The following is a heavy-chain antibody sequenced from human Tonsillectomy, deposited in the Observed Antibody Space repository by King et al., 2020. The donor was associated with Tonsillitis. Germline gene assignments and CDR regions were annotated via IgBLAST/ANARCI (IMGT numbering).Heavy chain of an antibody. V-gene: IGHV1-8*01. CDR1: GYTFTSYD. Sequence: QLVQSGAEVKKPGDSVKVSCKASGYTFTSYDINWVRQATGQGLEWMEWMNPNSGNTGYAQKFQGRVTMTRNTSISTAYMELSSLRSEDTAVYYCARALPFTYYDFWSGYSYYFDYWGQGTLVTVSS. CDR2: MNPNSGNT. J-gene: IGHJ4*02. D-gene: IGHD3-3*01. CDR3: ARALPFTYYDFWSGYSYYFDY.